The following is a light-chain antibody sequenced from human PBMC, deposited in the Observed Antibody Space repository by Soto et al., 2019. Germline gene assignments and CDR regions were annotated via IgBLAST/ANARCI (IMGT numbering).Light chain of an antibody. CDR1: QGSSSY. V-gene: IGKV1-9*01. J-gene: IGKJ5*01. CDR3: HQLDSFPIT. CDR2: AAS. Sequence: IQLTQSPSSLSASVGDRVTITCRASQGSSSYLAWYQQKPGKAPKLLIYAASTLQSGVPSRFSGSGSETDFTLTISSLQPEDFATYYCHQLDSFPITFGQGTRLEIK.